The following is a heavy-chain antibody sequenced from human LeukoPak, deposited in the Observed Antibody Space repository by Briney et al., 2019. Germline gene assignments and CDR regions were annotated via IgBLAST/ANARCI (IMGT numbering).Heavy chain of an antibody. D-gene: IGHD1-26*01. V-gene: IGHV3-74*01. J-gene: IGHJ3*02. CDR1: GFSFSSHW. CDR3: TRGGSPPEALGDVFDI. CDR2: INGDGSGT. Sequence: GGSLRLSCAASGFSFSSHWMHWVRRAPGKGLVRVSRINGDGSGTLYADSVEGRFTIPRDNAKNTVFLQMNSLRAEDTAVYYCTRGGSPPEALGDVFDIWGQGTMVTVSS.